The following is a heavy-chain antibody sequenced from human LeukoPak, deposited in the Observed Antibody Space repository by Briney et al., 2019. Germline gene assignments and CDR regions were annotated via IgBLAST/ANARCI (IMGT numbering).Heavy chain of an antibody. Sequence: GESLKISCKGSGYSFTSYWIGWVRQMPGKGLEWMGIIYPGDSDTRYSPSFQGQVTISADKSISTAYLQWSSLKASDTAMYYCARRYSSSWYSGGSDAFDIWGQGTMVTVSS. D-gene: IGHD6-13*01. V-gene: IGHV5-51*01. CDR2: IYPGDSDT. CDR3: ARRYSSSWYSGGSDAFDI. J-gene: IGHJ3*02. CDR1: GYSFTSYW.